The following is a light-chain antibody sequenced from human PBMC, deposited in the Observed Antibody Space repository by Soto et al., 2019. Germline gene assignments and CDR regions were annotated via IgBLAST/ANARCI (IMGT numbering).Light chain of an antibody. CDR3: QQYNCYSPT. V-gene: IGKV1-5*03. Sequence: MSLSPSTLSATVGDRVTITCRASQSISVWLAWYQQKAGKAPNLLIYKASRLESGVPSRFSGSGSETEFTLTISGLQPGDSATYYCQQYNCYSPTFGQGTKVDI. CDR1: QSISVW. J-gene: IGKJ1*01. CDR2: KAS.